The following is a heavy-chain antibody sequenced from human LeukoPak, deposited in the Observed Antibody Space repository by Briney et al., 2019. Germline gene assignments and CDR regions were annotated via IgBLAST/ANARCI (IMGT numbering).Heavy chain of an antibody. J-gene: IGHJ6*02. CDR3: ASPAAIYSSSWSEFDYYYGMDV. V-gene: IGHV1-2*02. CDR1: GYTFTDYY. Sequence: ASVKVSCKASGYTFTDYYMHWVRQAPGQGLEWMGWITPNSGATKYAQKFRGRVSMTRDTSINTAYMELSRLRSDDTAVYYCASPAAIYSSSWSEFDYYYGMDVWGQGTTVTVSS. CDR2: ITPNSGAT. D-gene: IGHD6-13*01.